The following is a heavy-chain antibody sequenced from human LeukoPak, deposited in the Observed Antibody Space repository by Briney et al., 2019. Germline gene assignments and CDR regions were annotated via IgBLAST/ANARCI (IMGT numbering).Heavy chain of an antibody. J-gene: IGHJ5*02. D-gene: IGHD2-2*01. CDR2: IIPILGIA. CDR3: ARETIVVVPTDQERFDP. V-gene: IGHV1-69*04. CDR1: GGTFSSYA. Sequence: SVKVSCKASGGTFSSYAISWVRQAPGQGLEWMGRIIPILGIANYAQKFQGRVTITADKSTSTAYMELSSLRSEDTAVYYCARETIVVVPTDQERFDPWGQGTLVTVSS.